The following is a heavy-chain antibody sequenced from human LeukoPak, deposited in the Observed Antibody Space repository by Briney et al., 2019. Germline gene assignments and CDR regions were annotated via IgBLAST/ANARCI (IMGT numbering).Heavy chain of an antibody. D-gene: IGHD3-10*01. CDR3: ARDGVQGAPRGGYFDY. CDR1: GFTFSSYG. Sequence: PGGSLRLSCGASGFTFSSYGMHWVRQAPGKGLEWLSYISSGGSKIYYADSVKGRFTISRDNAKNSLYLQLNSLRAEDTAVYYCARDGVQGAPRGGYFDYWGQGILVTVSS. V-gene: IGHV3-48*03. J-gene: IGHJ4*02. CDR2: ISSGGSKI.